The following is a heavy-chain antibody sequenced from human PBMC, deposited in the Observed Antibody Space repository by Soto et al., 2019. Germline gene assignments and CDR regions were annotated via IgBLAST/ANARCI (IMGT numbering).Heavy chain of an antibody. V-gene: IGHV4-30-4*01. CDR3: ASFSGATYGDYGGGINY. D-gene: IGHD4-17*01. Sequence: PSETLSLTCTVSGASINSGDYYWSWIRQPPGKGLEWIGHIYYSGSTYYNPSLKSRAGISVDSSKNQFSLKLTSVTAADTAVYFCASFSGATYGDYGGGINYWGQGTLVTVSS. J-gene: IGHJ4*02. CDR2: IYYSGST. CDR1: GASINSGDYY.